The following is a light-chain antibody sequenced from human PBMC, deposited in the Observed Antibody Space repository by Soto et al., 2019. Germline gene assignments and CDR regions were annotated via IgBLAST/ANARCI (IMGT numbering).Light chain of an antibody. CDR1: SSDVGGYNY. CDR2: DVS. J-gene: IGLJ2*01. V-gene: IGLV2-14*01. Sequence: QSVLTQPASVSGSPGQSITISCTGTSSDVGGYNYVSWYQQHPGKAPKLMIYDVSNRPSGVSNRFSGSKSDNTASLAISGRQAEDEADYYCSSYTSTSAVVFGGGTKLTVL. CDR3: SSYTSTSAVV.